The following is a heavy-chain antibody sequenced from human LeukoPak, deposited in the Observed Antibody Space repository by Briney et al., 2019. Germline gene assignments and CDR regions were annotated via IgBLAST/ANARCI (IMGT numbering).Heavy chain of an antibody. CDR3: ARDQTVRGVPPYYFDY. CDR2: ISSSSSYI. CDR1: GFTFSSYS. J-gene: IGHJ4*02. V-gene: IGHV3-21*01. Sequence: PGGSLRLSCAASGFTFSSYSMNWVRQAPGKGLEWVSSISSSSSYIYYADPVKGRFTISRDNAKNSLYLQMNSLRAEDTAVYYCARDQTVRGVPPYYFDYWGQGTLVTVSS. D-gene: IGHD3-10*01.